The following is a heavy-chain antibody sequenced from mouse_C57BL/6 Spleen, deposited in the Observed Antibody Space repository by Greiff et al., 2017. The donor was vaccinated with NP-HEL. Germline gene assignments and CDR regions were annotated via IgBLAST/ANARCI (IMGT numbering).Heavy chain of an antibody. CDR3: ARRYGSRSPIDY. V-gene: IGHV1-64*01. CDR1: GYTFTSYW. J-gene: IGHJ2*01. CDR2: IHPNWGST. Sequence: QVQLQQPGAELVKPGASVKLSCKASGYTFTSYWMHWVKQRPGQGLEWIGMIHPNWGSTNYNEKFKSKATLTVDKSSSTAYMQLSSLTSEDSAVYYCARRYGSRSPIDYWGQGTTLTVSS. D-gene: IGHD1-1*01.